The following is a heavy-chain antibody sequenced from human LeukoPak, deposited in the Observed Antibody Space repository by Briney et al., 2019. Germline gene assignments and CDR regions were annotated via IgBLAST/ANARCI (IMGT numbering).Heavy chain of an antibody. CDR3: AREPGY. Sequence: PSETLSLTCSVSGGSISSTSYYWGWIRQPPGKGLEWIGYIYYSGSTNYNPSLKSRVAISVDTSKNQFSLKLSSVTAADTAVYYCAREPGYWGQGTLVTVSS. V-gene: IGHV4-61*05. J-gene: IGHJ4*02. CDR2: IYYSGST. D-gene: IGHD1-26*01. CDR1: GGSISSTSYY.